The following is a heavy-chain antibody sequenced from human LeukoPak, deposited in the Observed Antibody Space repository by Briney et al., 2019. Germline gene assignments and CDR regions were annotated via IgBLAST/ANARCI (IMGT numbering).Heavy chain of an antibody. CDR2: IIPTLEIA. CDR1: GCIFSSYA. D-gene: IGHD1-14*01. J-gene: IGHJ4*02. Sequence: SVKVSCKASGCIFSSYAISWVRQAPGQGLEGMGRIIPTLEIANYAQKLQGRVTITADKSTSTAYMELSSLRPEDTAVYYCARVISGTWLWFWGQGTLVTVSS. V-gene: IGHV1-69*04. CDR3: ARVISGTWLWF.